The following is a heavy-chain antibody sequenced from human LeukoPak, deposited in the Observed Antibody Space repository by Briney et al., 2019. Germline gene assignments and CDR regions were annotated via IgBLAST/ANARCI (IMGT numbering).Heavy chain of an antibody. V-gene: IGHV2-70*11. D-gene: IGHD6-13*01. J-gene: IGHJ4*02. CDR2: IDWDDDK. CDR1: GFSLSTSGMC. CDR3: ARLIAASSYFDY. Sequence: SGPALVKPTQTLTLTCTFSGFSLSTSGMCVSWIRQPPVKAREWLARIDWDDDKYYSTSLRTRVSISKDTSKEQVVLTMTNMDPGDTATYYCARLIAASSYFDYWGQGMLVTVSS.